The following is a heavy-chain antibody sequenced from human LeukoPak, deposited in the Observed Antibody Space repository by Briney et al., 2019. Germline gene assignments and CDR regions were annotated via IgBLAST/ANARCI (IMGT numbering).Heavy chain of an antibody. CDR3: AKDRYYYGSRYYFDI. CDR2: ISGSGDAT. Sequence: PGGSLRLSCAASGFTLRSYAMSWVRQAPGEGLEWVSAISGSGDATYYADSVKGRFAISRDNSKNTLYLQMNSLRAEDTAVYYCAKDRYYYGSRYYFDIWGQGTMVTVSS. D-gene: IGHD3-10*01. V-gene: IGHV3-23*01. CDR1: GFTLRSYA. J-gene: IGHJ3*02.